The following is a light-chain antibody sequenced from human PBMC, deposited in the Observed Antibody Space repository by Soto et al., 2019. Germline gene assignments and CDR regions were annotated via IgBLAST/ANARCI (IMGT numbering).Light chain of an antibody. V-gene: IGKV3-20*01. CDR2: GAS. Sequence: DIVLTQSPGTLSLSPGDRATLSCRASQSVSTSYLAWYQQKPGQAPRLLIYGASSRATGIPDRFSGSGSGTDFTLTISGLEPEDFAVYYCQQYGNSRGTFGQGTKVGIK. J-gene: IGKJ1*01. CDR1: QSVSTSY. CDR3: QQYGNSRGT.